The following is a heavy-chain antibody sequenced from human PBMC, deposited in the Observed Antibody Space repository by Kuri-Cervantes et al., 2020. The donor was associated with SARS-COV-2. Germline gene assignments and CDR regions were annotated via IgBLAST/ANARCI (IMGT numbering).Heavy chain of an antibody. CDR1: GFTLSACD. CDR3: VREAPGSASGITSFDL. CDR2: IATSGDT. J-gene: IGHJ2*01. V-gene: IGHV3-13*01. D-gene: IGHD3-10*01. Sequence: GESLKISCAASGFTLSACDMHWVRQVTGKGLEWVSTIATSGDTYYLSSVKGRFTISRESARNSLYLQMNSLRVEDTAVYYCVREAPGSASGITSFDLWGRGTLVTVSS.